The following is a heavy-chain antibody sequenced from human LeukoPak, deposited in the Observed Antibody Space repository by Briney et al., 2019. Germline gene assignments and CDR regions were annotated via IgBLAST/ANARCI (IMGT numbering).Heavy chain of an antibody. CDR1: GFTFSSYA. CDR3: ARDVRRGGYFDY. J-gene: IGHJ4*02. D-gene: IGHD3-16*01. CDR2: ISYDGSNK. Sequence: PGRSLRLSCAASGFTFSSYAMHWVRQAPGKGLEGVAVISYDGSNKYYADSVKGRFTISRDNSKNTLYLQMNSLRADDTAVYYCARDVRRGGYFDYWGQGTLVTVSS. V-gene: IGHV3-30-3*01.